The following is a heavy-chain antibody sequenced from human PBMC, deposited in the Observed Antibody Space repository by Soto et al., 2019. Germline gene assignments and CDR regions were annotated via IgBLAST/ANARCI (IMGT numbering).Heavy chain of an antibody. V-gene: IGHV3-23*01. CDR1: GFTFSSYA. CDR2: ISGGGGST. D-gene: IGHD3-16*02. CDR3: AKDLDYDYVWGSYRWYGAFDI. Sequence: GGSLRLSCAASGFTFSSYAMSWVRQAPGKGLEWVSAISGGGGSTYYADSVKGRFTISRDNSKNTLYLQMNSLRAEDTAVYYCAKDLDYDYVWGSYRWYGAFDIWGQGTMVTVSS. J-gene: IGHJ3*02.